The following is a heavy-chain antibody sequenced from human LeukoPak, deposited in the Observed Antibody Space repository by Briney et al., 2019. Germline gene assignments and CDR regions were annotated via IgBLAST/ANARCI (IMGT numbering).Heavy chain of an antibody. V-gene: IGHV3-23*01. J-gene: IGHJ6*03. CDR2: ISGSGGTK. Sequence: GGSLRLSCAASGFTFSSNAVSWVRQAPGKGLEWVSVISGSGGTKYYADSVKGRFTISRDNSKNTLYLQLNSLRAEDTAVYYCAKYYDILTGYYEAYYHYYYMDVWGKGTTVTVSS. D-gene: IGHD3-9*01. CDR1: GFTFSSNA. CDR3: AKYYDILTGYYEAYYHYYYMDV.